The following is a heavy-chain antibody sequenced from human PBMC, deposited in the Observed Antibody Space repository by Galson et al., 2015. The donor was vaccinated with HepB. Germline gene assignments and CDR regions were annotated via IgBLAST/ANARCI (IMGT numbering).Heavy chain of an antibody. CDR2: INPNSGGT. V-gene: IGHV1-2*06. J-gene: IGHJ4*02. Sequence: SVKVSCKASGYTFTGYYMHWVRQAPGQGLEWMGRINPNSGGTNYAQKFQGRVTMTRDTSISTAYMELSSLRSEDTAVYYCASSYYDILTGYDNPTFDYWGQGTLVTVSS. CDR3: ASSYYDILTGYDNPTFDY. D-gene: IGHD3-9*01. CDR1: GYTFTGYY.